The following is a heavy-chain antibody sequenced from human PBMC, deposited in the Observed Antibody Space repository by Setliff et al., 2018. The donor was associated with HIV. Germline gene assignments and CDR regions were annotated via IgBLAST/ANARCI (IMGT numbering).Heavy chain of an antibody. J-gene: IGHJ4*02. CDR3: ARQLSKSFEH. CDR1: GYTFTDYF. D-gene: IGHD1-1*01. CDR2: ISPDKGNT. V-gene: IGHV1-2*02. Sequence: GASVKVSCKSSGYTFTDYFIHWVRQAPGQGLEWMGWISPDKGNTRISQRFRGSVTMTRDRSINTAYMELSGLTSDDTAVYYFARQLSKSFEHWGQGALGTVSS.